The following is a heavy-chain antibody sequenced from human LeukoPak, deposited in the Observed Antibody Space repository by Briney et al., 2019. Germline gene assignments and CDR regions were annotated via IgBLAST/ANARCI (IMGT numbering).Heavy chain of an antibody. Sequence: GGSLRLSCAASGFTFSSYAMSWVRQAPGKGLGWVSAISGSGGSTYYADSVKGRFTISRDNSKNTLYLQMNSLRAEDTAVYYCAKVRNGDFWSGYYLADAFDIWGQGTMVTVSS. D-gene: IGHD3-3*01. CDR3: AKVRNGDFWSGYYLADAFDI. CDR2: ISGSGGST. CDR1: GFTFSSYA. J-gene: IGHJ3*02. V-gene: IGHV3-23*01.